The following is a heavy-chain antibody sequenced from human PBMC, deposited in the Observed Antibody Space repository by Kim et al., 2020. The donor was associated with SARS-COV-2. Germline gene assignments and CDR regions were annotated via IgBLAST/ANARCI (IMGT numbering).Heavy chain of an antibody. CDR3: AKDAYIAARFGWFDP. V-gene: IGHV3-23*01. J-gene: IGHJ5*02. CDR2: ISGSGTNT. Sequence: GGSLRLSCAASGFTFSSYAMSWVRQAPGKGLEWDSAISGSGTNTYFADSVKGRFTISRDNSKNTLFLQMNSLRAEDTAIYYCAKDAYIAARFGWFDPWGQGTLVTVSS. D-gene: IGHD6-6*01. CDR1: GFTFSSYA.